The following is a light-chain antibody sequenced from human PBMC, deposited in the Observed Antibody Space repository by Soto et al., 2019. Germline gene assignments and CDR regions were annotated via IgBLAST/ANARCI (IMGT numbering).Light chain of an antibody. CDR3: QTWGTGIQV. Sequence: QPVLTQSPSASASLGASVKLTCTLSSGHSTYAITWHQQQPEKGPRYLMKVNGVGSHNKGDGIPDRFSGSSSGLERYLTISSLQSEDEADYYCQTWGTGIQVFGGGTQLTVL. V-gene: IGLV4-69*01. CDR1: SGHSTYA. CDR2: VNGVGSH. J-gene: IGLJ7*01.